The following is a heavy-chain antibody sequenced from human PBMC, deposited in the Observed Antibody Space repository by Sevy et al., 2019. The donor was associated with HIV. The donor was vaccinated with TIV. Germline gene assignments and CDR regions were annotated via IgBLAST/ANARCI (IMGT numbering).Heavy chain of an antibody. CDR1: GFNFRTYN. Sequence: GGSLRLSCTASGFNFRTYNMNWVRQAPGKGLEWVSSVSSSSSYIYYADSVKGRFTISRDNAKTSLYLQMNSLRAEDTAVYYCARDYVFSATIDYYYYGMDVWGQGTTVTVSS. J-gene: IGHJ6*02. CDR3: ARDYVFSATIDYYYYGMDV. CDR2: VSSSSSYI. V-gene: IGHV3-21*01. D-gene: IGHD1-26*01.